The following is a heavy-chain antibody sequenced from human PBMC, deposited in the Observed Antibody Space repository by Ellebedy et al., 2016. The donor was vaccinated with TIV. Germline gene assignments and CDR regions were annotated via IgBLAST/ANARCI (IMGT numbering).Heavy chain of an antibody. CDR2: IYYSGRP. Sequence: SETLSLTCTISGASIDSGGYYWSWIRHHPGKGLEWIGYIYYSGRPDYNPSLKSRVTMSIDTSKTQFPLKLTSVTAADTAVYYCARDDSDYGIDAFDIWGHGTMVTVSA. CDR1: GASIDSGGYY. V-gene: IGHV4-31*03. CDR3: ARDDSDYGIDAFDI. J-gene: IGHJ3*02. D-gene: IGHD4-17*01.